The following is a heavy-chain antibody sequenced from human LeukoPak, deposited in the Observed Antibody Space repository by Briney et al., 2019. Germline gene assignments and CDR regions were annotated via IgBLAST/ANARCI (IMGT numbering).Heavy chain of an antibody. J-gene: IGHJ4*02. CDR1: GYTFTSNA. V-gene: IGHV1-3*01. D-gene: IGHD3-16*01. Sequence: ASVKVSCKASGYTFTSNAMHWVRQAPGQRLEWMGWINAGNGNTKYSQKFQGRVTITRDTSASTAYMELSSLRSEDTAVYYCAREELEGFGGDFDYWGQGTLVTVSS. CDR2: INAGNGNT. CDR3: AREELEGFGGDFDY.